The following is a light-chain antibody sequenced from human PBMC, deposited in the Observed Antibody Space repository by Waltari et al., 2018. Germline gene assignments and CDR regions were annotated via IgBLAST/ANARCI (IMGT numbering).Light chain of an antibody. Sequence: HSALTQPASVSGSPGQSITISCTGTSSDIGGYDYVSWYQQHPGNAPKLMIYDVSKRPSGVSNRFSASKSGDTASLTISGLQTEDEAYYYCSSYTSISTSVIFGGGTKVTVL. CDR1: SSDIGGYDY. CDR3: SSYTSISTSVI. CDR2: DVS. V-gene: IGLV2-14*03. J-gene: IGLJ2*01.